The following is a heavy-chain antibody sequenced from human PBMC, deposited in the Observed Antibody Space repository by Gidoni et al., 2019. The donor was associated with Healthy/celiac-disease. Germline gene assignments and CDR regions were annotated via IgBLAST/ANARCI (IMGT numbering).Heavy chain of an antibody. CDR3: ARVGTYYDILTGYHYKYFDY. D-gene: IGHD3-9*01. CDR1: GFTFGTCC. J-gene: IGHJ4*02. CDR2: IKQDGSEK. Sequence: EVKLVESGGGLVQPGGSPGLRCAASGFTFGTCCIGWVRQAPGKGLEWVANIKQDGSEKYYVDSVKGRFTISRDNAKNSLYLQMNSLRAEDTAVYYCARVGTYYDILTGYHYKYFDYWGQGTLVTVSS. V-gene: IGHV3-7*01.